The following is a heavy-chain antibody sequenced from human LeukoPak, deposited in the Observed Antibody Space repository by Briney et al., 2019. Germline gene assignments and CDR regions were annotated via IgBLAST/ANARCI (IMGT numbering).Heavy chain of an antibody. D-gene: IGHD3-10*01. J-gene: IGHJ1*01. Sequence: SETLSLTCTVSGGSISSSSYYWGWIRQPPGKGLEWIGSIYYSGSTYYNPSLKSRVTISVDTSKNQFSLKLSSVTAADTAVYYCARHLSHYYGSGSHRLRGFQHWGQGTLVTVSS. CDR3: ARHLSHYYGSGSHRLRGFQH. V-gene: IGHV4-39*01. CDR1: GGSISSSSYY. CDR2: IYYSGST.